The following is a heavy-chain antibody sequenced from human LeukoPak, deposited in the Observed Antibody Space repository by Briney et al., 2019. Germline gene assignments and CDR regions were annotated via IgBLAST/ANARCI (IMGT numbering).Heavy chain of an antibody. CDR2: IYTSGST. CDR1: GGSISSYY. CDR3: AREGLELRPHYWYFDL. J-gene: IGHJ2*01. Sequence: SETPSLTCTVSGGSISSYYWSWIRQPAGKGLEWIGRIYTSGSTNYNPSLKSRVTMSVDTSKNQFSLKLSSVTAADTAVYYCAREGLELRPHYWYFDLWGRGTLVTVSS. D-gene: IGHD1-7*01. V-gene: IGHV4-4*07.